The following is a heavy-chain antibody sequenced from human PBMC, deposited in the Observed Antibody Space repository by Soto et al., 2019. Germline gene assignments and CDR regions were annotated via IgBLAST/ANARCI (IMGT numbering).Heavy chain of an antibody. CDR1: GGSISSYY. V-gene: IGHV4-4*07. D-gene: IGHD6-13*01. J-gene: IGHJ5*02. CDR2: IYTSGST. CDR3: AREYSSGWYNWFDP. Sequence: KTSETLSLTCTVSGGSISSYYWSWIRQPAGKGLEWIGRIYTSGSTNYNPSLKSRVTMSVDTSKNQFSLKLSSVTAADTAVYYCAREYSSGWYNWFDPWGQGTLVTVSS.